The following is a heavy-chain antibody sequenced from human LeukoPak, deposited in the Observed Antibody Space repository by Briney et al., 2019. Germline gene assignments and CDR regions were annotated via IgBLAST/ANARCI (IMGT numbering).Heavy chain of an antibody. Sequence: GGSLRLSCVASGFKLNDYAMHWVRQAPGKGLEWVSGLSWHSGSIGYADSVKGRFIISRDNAKNSLYLEMNSLRPEDSALYYCAKETKVGENLYYFDYWGRGTLVTVSS. CDR1: GFKLNDYA. J-gene: IGHJ4*02. D-gene: IGHD1-26*01. CDR2: LSWHSGSI. CDR3: AKETKVGENLYYFDY. V-gene: IGHV3-9*01.